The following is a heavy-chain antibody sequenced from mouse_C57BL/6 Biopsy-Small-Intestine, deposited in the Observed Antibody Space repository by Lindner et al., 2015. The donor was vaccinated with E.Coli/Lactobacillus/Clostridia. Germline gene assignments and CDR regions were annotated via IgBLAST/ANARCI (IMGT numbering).Heavy chain of an antibody. CDR3: ARHGSYVDWYSDV. CDR2: IYPGDGDT. Sequence: VQLQESGPELVKPGASVKISCKASGYAFSSSWMNWVKQRPGKGLEWIGRIYPGDGDTNYNGKFKGKATLTADKSSSTAYMQLSSLTSEDSAVYFCARHGSYVDWYSDVWGAGTTVTVSS. CDR1: GYAFSSSW. J-gene: IGHJ1*01. D-gene: IGHD1-1*02. V-gene: IGHV1-82*01.